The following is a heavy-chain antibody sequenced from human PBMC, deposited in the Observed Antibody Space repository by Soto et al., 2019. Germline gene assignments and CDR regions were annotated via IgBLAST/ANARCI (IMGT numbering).Heavy chain of an antibody. V-gene: IGHV4-38-2*02. Sequence: SETLSLICTVSGYSISSGYYWGWLRQPPGKGLEGIGGVYHSGSTYYNPSLKRRVTISVDTSKNQFSLQLSYVTAAATAVYYCGRETYNDFLSGSLPVDYWGQVALVTVSP. CDR2: VYHSGST. J-gene: IGHJ4*02. CDR1: GYSISSGYY. CDR3: GRETYNDFLSGSLPVDY. D-gene: IGHD3-3*01.